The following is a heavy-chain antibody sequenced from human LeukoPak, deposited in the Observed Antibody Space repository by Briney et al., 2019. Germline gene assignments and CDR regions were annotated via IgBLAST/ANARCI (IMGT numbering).Heavy chain of an antibody. Sequence: ASVKVSCKASGYTFTSYDINWVRQATGQGLEWMGWMNPNSGNTGYAQKFQGRVTITRNTSISTAYMELGSLRSEDTAVYYCARAGQLPHYYYYMDVWGKGTTVTVSS. D-gene: IGHD2-2*01. CDR2: MNPNSGNT. CDR3: ARAGQLPHYYYYMDV. CDR1: GYTFTSYD. J-gene: IGHJ6*03. V-gene: IGHV1-8*03.